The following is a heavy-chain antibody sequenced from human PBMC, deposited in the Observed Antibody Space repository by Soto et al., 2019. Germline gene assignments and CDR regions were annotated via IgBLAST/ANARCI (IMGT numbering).Heavy chain of an antibody. CDR3: ARDPPYYDILTGYYRSYNWFDP. D-gene: IGHD3-9*01. V-gene: IGHV1-18*01. CDR2: ISAYNGNT. Sequence: ASVKVSCKASGYTFTSYGISWVRQAPEHGHEWMGWISAYNGNTNYAQKLQGRVTMTTDTSTSTAYMELRSLRSDDTAVYYCARDPPYYDILTGYYRSYNWFDPWGQGTLVTVSS. J-gene: IGHJ5*02. CDR1: GYTFTSYG.